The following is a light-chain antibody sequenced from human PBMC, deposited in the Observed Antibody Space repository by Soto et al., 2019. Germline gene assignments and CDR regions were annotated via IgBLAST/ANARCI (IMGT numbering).Light chain of an antibody. Sequence: EIVMTQSPATLSMSPGERATLSCRASQSVNSNLAWYQQKPGQAPSLLIYGASARATGIPARFSGSGSGTEFTLTISSLQSEDFAVYYCQQYNNWPPTFGQGTRLEI. V-gene: IGKV3-15*01. CDR1: QSVNSN. CDR3: QQYNNWPPT. CDR2: GAS. J-gene: IGKJ5*01.